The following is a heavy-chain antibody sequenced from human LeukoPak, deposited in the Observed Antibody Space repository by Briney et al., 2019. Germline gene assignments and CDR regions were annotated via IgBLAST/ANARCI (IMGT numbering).Heavy chain of an antibody. CDR1: GFTFSSYG. CDR2: ILYDGSNK. D-gene: IGHD3-3*01. J-gene: IGHJ3*02. V-gene: IGHV3-30*02. CDR3: ANGEAATIFGVVITPNAFDI. Sequence: GGSLRLSCAASGFTFSSYGMHWVRQAPGKGLEWVAFILYDGSNKYYADSVKGRFTIFRDNSKNTLYLQMNSLRAEGTAVYYCANGEAATIFGVVITPNAFDIWGQGTMVTVSS.